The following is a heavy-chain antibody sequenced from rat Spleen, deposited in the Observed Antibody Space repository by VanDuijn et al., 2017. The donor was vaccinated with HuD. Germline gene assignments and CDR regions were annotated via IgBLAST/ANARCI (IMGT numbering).Heavy chain of an antibody. CDR1: GYSITSSYR. CDR2: INSAGST. Sequence: EVQLQESGPGLVKPSQSLSLTCSVTGYSITSSYRWNWIRKFPGNKLEWMGYINSAGSTNYNPSLKSRISITRDTSKNQFFVQVNSVTTVDTALYYCASLYSNYSLYYFDYWGQGVMVTVS. CDR3: ASLYSNYSLYYFDY. V-gene: IGHV3-3*01. J-gene: IGHJ2*01. D-gene: IGHD1-2*01.